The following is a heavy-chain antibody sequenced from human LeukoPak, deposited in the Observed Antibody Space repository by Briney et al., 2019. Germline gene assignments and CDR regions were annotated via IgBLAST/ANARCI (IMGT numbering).Heavy chain of an antibody. CDR2: VYYISNT. V-gene: IGHV4-61*08. CDR3: ARTQSQSGSYRYYFGY. J-gene: IGHJ4*02. D-gene: IGHD1-26*01. CDR1: GASVGSAGYY. Sequence: NSSETLSLTCTVSGASVGSAGYYWSWIRQPPGGGLEWIGYVYYISNTNYNPSLKSRVTMSVNPSENQFSLKLNSVTAADTAMYYCARTQSQSGSYRYYFGYWGQGTLVTVSS.